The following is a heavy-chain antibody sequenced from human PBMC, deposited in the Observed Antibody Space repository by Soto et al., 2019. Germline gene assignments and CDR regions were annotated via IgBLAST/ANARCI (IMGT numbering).Heavy chain of an antibody. J-gene: IGHJ5*02. V-gene: IGHV4-34*01. CDR1: GGSFSGYY. Sequence: PSETLSLTCAVCGGSFSGYYWSWIRQPPGKGLEWIGEINHSGSTNYNPSLKSRVTISVDTSKNQFSLKLSSVTAADTAVYYCARGLGSVTTTRKFDPWGQGTLVTVSS. D-gene: IGHD4-17*01. CDR2: INHSGST. CDR3: ARGLGSVTTTRKFDP.